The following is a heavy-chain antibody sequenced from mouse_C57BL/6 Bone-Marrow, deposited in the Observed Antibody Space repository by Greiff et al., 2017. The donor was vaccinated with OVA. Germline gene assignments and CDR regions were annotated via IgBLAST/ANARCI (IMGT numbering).Heavy chain of an antibody. CDR2: IDPETGGT. CDR3: TILVTLYFDY. J-gene: IGHJ2*01. CDR1: GYTFTDYE. V-gene: IGHV1-15*01. D-gene: IGHD2-2*01. Sequence: QVQLQQSGAELVRPGASVTLSCKASGYTFTDYEMHWVKQTPVHGLEWIGAIDPETGGTAYNQKFKGKAILTADKSSSTAYMELRSLTSEDSAVYYCTILVTLYFDYWGQGTTLTVSS.